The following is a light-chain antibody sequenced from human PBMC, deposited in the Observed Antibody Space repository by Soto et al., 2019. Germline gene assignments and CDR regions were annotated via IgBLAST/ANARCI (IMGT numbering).Light chain of an antibody. Sequence: EIVLTQSPGTLSLSPGERATLSCRASQSVSSSYLAWYQQQPGQAPRLLIYGASSRATGIPDRFSGSGSGTDFTLTISRLEPEDFAVYYCQQDGSSPQTCGPGTKVDIK. CDR1: QSVSSSY. CDR2: GAS. J-gene: IGKJ3*01. V-gene: IGKV3-20*01. CDR3: QQDGSSPQT.